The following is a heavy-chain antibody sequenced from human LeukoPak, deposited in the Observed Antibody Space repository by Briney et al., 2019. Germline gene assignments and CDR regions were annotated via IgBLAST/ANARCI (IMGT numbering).Heavy chain of an antibody. CDR1: GGSISSGGYY. CDR2: IYHSGST. D-gene: IGHD6-13*01. CDR3: SIAAAGRLDY. V-gene: IGHV4-30-2*01. Sequence: SQTLSLTCTVSGGSISSGGYYWSWIQQPPGKGLEWIGYIYHSGSTYYNPSLKSRVTISVDRSKNQFSLKLSSVTAADTAVYYCSIAAAGRLDYWGQGTLVTVSS. J-gene: IGHJ4*02.